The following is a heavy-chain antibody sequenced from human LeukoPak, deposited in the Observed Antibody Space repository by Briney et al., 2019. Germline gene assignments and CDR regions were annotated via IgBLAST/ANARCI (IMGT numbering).Heavy chain of an antibody. CDR1: GYSFTSYW. V-gene: IGHV5-51*01. CDR3: ATPTSIAAAGIDAFDI. Sequence: GESLQISCKGSGYSFTSYWIGWVRQMPGKGLEWMGIIYPGDSDTRYSPSFQGQVTISADKSISTAYLQWSSLKASDTAMYYCATPTSIAAAGIDAFDIWGQGTMVTVSS. D-gene: IGHD6-13*01. J-gene: IGHJ3*02. CDR2: IYPGDSDT.